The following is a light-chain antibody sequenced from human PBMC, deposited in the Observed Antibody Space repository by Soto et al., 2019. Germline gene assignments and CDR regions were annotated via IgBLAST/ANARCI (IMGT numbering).Light chain of an antibody. J-gene: IGKJ4*01. CDR1: QSVSSN. Sequence: EIVMTQSPATLSVSPGESATLSCRASQSVSSNLAWYQQKPGQAPRLLIYGASTRATGIPARFSGGGSGTEFTITISSLQSADFAVYYCQQDKNWPPLTFGGGTKVEIK. CDR3: QQDKNWPPLT. CDR2: GAS. V-gene: IGKV3D-15*01.